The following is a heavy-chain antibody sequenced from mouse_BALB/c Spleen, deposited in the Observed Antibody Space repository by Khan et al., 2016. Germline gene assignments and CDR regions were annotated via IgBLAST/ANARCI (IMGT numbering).Heavy chain of an antibody. CDR3: GGGNYVPGSLDY. Sequence: EVKLLESGGGLVQPGGSLKLSCAASGFDFSRYWMSWVRQAPGKGLEWIGEINPDTITIDYAPSLKDKFIIPSDNAKNTLYLQMSKVRSEDTALDYCGGGNYVPGSLDYWGQGTTLTVSS. J-gene: IGHJ2*01. V-gene: IGHV4-1*02. CDR1: GFDFSRYW. D-gene: IGHD2-1*01. CDR2: INPDTITI.